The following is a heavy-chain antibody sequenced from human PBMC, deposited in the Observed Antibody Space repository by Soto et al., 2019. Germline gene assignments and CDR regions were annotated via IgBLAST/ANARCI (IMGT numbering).Heavy chain of an antibody. Sequence: QVQLQESGPGLVKPSETLSLTCTVSNGSIINYYWSWIRQPPGKGLEWIGFIHYSGSTNYNPYLMGRVTMSVDMSRNQLSLKLNSVTAAETADYYCESRLTLATTTGDAFDLWGQGTMVTVSS. CDR2: IHYSGST. J-gene: IGHJ3*01. CDR3: ESRLTLATTTGDAFDL. D-gene: IGHD4-17*01. CDR1: NGSIINYY. V-gene: IGHV4-59*01.